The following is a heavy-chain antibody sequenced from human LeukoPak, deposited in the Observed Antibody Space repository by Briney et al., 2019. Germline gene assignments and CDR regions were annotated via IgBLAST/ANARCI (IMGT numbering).Heavy chain of an antibody. V-gene: IGHV3-23*01. Sequence: PGGSLRLSCAASGFTFSSYAMSWVRQAPGKGLEWVSAISGSGGSTYYADSVKGRFTMSRDNSKNTLYLQMNSLRAEDTAVYYCAKAGYSSSSALYYYYMDVWGKGTTVTVSS. CDR3: AKAGYSSSSALYYYYMDV. J-gene: IGHJ6*03. CDR1: GFTFSSYA. CDR2: ISGSGGST. D-gene: IGHD6-6*01.